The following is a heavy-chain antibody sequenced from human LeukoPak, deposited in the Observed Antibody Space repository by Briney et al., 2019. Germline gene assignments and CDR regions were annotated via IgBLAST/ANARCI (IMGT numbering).Heavy chain of an antibody. CDR2: IYYSGST. V-gene: IGHV4-59*01. J-gene: IGHJ4*02. CDR3: ARARIQLWSYYFDY. D-gene: IGHD5-18*01. CDR1: GGSISSYY. Sequence: PSETLSPTCTVSGGSISSYYWSWIRQPPGKGLEWIGYIYYSGSTNYNPSLKSRVTISVDTSKNQFSLKLSSVTAADTAVYYCARARIQLWSYYFDYWGQGTLVTVSS.